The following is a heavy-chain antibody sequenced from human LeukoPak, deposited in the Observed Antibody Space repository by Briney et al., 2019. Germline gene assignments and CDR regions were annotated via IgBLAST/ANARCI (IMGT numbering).Heavy chain of an antibody. J-gene: IGHJ6*03. V-gene: IGHV4-59*08. CDR1: GGSISVYY. D-gene: IGHD3-16*01. Sequence: SETLSLTCTVSGGSISVYYWSWVRQPPGKGLEWIAYIYYSGSTNYNPSLKSRVTISLDTSKNQFSLKLSSVTAADTAVYYCAVGATHYYMDVWGKGTTVTVSS. CDR3: AVGATHYYMDV. CDR2: IYYSGST.